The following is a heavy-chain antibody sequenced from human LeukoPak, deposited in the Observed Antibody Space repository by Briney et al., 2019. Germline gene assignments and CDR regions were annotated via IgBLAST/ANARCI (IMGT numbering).Heavy chain of an antibody. V-gene: IGHV3-15*01. J-gene: IGHJ6*03. CDR2: IKSKADGGTT. CDR1: GFTFSNAW. CDR3: ARDLPLRFRHAPMDV. D-gene: IGHD2-2*01. Sequence: GGSLRLSCAASGFTFSNAWMSWVRQAPGKGLEWVGRIKSKADGGTTDYAVPVKGRFTISRDDSKNTLYLQMNSLRAEDTAVYYCARDLPLRFRHAPMDVWGKGATVTVSS.